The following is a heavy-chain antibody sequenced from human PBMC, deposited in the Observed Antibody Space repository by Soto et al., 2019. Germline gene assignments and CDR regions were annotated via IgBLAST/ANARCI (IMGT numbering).Heavy chain of an antibody. CDR3: ASLYSNSWPFDF. J-gene: IGHJ3*01. CDR1: GGSIRSYD. Sequence: SETLSLTCTVSGGSIRSYDWHWTRQSAGKGLEWIGRINTSGATNYNPSLKSRVTMLLDRSKNQFSLTLHSVTAADTALYFCASLYSNSWPFDFWGQGTLVTVSS. CDR2: INTSGAT. D-gene: IGHD6-13*01. V-gene: IGHV4-4*07.